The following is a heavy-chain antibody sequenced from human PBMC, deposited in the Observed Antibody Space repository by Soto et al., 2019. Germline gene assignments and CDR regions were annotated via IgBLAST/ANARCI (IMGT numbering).Heavy chain of an antibody. D-gene: IGHD3-16*02. Sequence: QVQLQQWGAGLLKPSETLSLTCAVYGGSFSGYYWSWIRQPPGKGLEWIGEINHSGSTNYNPSLKGRVTISVDTSKNQFSLKLSSVTAADTAVYYCARERRDYVWGSYRYIASDPFDYWGQGTLVTVSS. CDR2: INHSGST. J-gene: IGHJ4*02. CDR1: GGSFSGYY. CDR3: ARERRDYVWGSYRYIASDPFDY. V-gene: IGHV4-34*01.